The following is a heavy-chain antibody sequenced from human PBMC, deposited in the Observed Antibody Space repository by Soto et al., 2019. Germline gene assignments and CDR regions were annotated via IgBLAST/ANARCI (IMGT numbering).Heavy chain of an antibody. D-gene: IGHD2-15*01. CDR3: ASTQYGGKSSGEFDI. J-gene: IGHJ3*02. CDR2: IYYSGST. Sequence: PSETLSLTCTVSGGSISSYYWSWIRQPPGKGLEWIGYIYYSGSTNYNPSLKSRVTISVDRSKNQFSLKLSSVTAADTAVYYCASTQYGGKSSGEFDIWGQGTMVTVSS. V-gene: IGHV4-59*12. CDR1: GGSISSYY.